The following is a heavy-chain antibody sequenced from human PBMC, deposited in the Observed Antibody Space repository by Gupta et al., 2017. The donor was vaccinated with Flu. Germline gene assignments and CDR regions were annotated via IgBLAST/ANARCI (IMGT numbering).Heavy chain of an antibody. CDR2: ISPSGAT. D-gene: IGHD1-26*01. CDR1: AYY. CDR3: ARIGGTYRSRWGFYLD. J-gene: IGHJ4*02. Sequence: AYYWGCIRQSPGKGLEGYGEISPSGATKYNPARVRRIIISVDTYNSQFFLRLTSLKEAEKAVYYCARIGGTYRSRWGFYLDWGQGTLVTVAS. V-gene: IGHV4-34*10.